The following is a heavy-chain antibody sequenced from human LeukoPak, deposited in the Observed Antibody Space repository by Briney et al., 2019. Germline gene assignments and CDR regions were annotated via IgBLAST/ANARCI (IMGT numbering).Heavy chain of an antibody. CDR3: ARDLGYCSSTSCYIESY. CDR2: INPNSGGT. V-gene: IGHV1-2*02. D-gene: IGHD2-2*02. Sequence: ASVKVSYKASGYTFTGYYMHWVRQAPGQGLEWMGWINPNSGGTNYAQKFQGRVTMTRDTSISTAYMELSRLRSDDTAVYYCARDLGYCSSTSCYIESYWGQGTLVTVSS. CDR1: GYTFTGYY. J-gene: IGHJ4*02.